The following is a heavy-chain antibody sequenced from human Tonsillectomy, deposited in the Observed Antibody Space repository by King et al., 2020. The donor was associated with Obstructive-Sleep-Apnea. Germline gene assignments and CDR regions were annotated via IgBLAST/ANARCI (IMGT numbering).Heavy chain of an antibody. D-gene: IGHD4-23*01. V-gene: IGHV5-10-1*01. Sequence: VQLVESGAEVRKPGESLRISCKGSGYNFPTYWITWVRQMPGKGLEWMGRIDPRDSYTKFSPTFQGHVTISVDKSINTAYLQWNSLKASDTAIYYCVRERVGTVRWFDPWGQGTLVTVSS. CDR2: IDPRDSYT. CDR1: GYNFPTYW. J-gene: IGHJ5*02. CDR3: VRERVGTVRWFDP.